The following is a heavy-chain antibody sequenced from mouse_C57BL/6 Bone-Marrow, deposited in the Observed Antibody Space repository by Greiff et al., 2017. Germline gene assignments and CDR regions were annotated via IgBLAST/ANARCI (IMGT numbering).Heavy chain of an antibody. D-gene: IGHD4-1*01. J-gene: IGHJ1*03. CDR3: ARYLLGWYFDV. Sequence: VQLQESGAELAKPGASVKLSCKASGYTFTSYWMHWVKQRPGQGLEWIGYINPSSDYTKYNQKFKDKATLTADKSSSTAYMQLSSLTYEYSAIYYCARYLLGWYFDVWGTGTTVTFSS. V-gene: IGHV1-7*01. CDR2: INPSSDYT. CDR1: GYTFTSYW.